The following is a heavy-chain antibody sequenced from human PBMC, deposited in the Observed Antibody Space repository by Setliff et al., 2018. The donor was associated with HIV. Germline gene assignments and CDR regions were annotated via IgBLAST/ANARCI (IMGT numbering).Heavy chain of an antibody. CDR1: GAPLNGFF. J-gene: IGHJ4*02. Sequence: SETLSLTCAVYGAPLNGFFWSWVRQRPERGLAWIGEVNHSGTTNYNPSLKSRVTISVDTSKNQFSLKLTSVTAADTAVYYCVTSSSWSSRLNFWGPGMLVTVS. CDR2: VNHSGTT. CDR3: VTSSSWSSRLNF. D-gene: IGHD2-2*01. V-gene: IGHV4-34*01.